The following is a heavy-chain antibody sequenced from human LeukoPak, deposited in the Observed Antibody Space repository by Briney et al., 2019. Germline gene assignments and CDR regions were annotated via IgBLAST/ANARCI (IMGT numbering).Heavy chain of an antibody. CDR1: GFTFSSYV. J-gene: IGHJ4*02. V-gene: IGHV3-23*01. D-gene: IGHD6-6*01. CDR2: ITGSGGST. CDR3: AKGSAAARPYYFDY. Sequence: GGSLRLSCPASGFTFSSYVMSWVRQAQGRGLEWVSAITGSGGSTYYADSVKGRFTISRDNSKNTLYLQVNSLRAEDTAVYYCAKGSAAARPYYFDYWGQGTLVTVSS.